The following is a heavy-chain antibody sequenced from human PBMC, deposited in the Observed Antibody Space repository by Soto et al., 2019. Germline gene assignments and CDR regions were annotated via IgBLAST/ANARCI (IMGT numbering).Heavy chain of an antibody. D-gene: IGHD1-1*01. J-gene: IGHJ6*02. Sequence: SQTLSLTCAISVDSVSSNSAAWNWIRQSPSRGLEWLGRTYYRSKWYNDYAVSVKSRITINPDTSKNQFSLQVHSVTPEDTAVYYCARGLERVAHYYYGMDVWSQGTTVTVSS. CDR1: VDSVSSNSAA. CDR3: ARGLERVAHYYYGMDV. CDR2: TYYRSKWYN. V-gene: IGHV6-1*01.